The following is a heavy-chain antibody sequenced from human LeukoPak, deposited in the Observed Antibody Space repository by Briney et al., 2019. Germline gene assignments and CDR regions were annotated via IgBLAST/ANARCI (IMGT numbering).Heavy chain of an antibody. CDR2: ISGSGGST. D-gene: IGHD2-15*01. CDR1: GFTFSSYA. CDR3: ARGVGYCYGGSCYLNF. J-gene: IGHJ4*02. Sequence: GGSLRLSCAASGFTFSSYAMSWVRQAPGKGLEWVSAISGSGGSTYYADSVKGRFTISRDNSKNTLYLQMNSLRAEDTAVYYCARGVGYCYGGSCYLNFWGQGTLVTVSS. V-gene: IGHV3-23*01.